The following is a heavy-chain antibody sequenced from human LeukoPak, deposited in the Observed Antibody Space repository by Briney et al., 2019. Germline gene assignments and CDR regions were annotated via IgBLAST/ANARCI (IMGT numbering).Heavy chain of an antibody. V-gene: IGHV3-23*01. D-gene: IGHD3-22*01. J-gene: IGHJ3*02. CDR3: EKECGQDYDDRCFDI. CDR2: ISGTGGST. Sequence: VGFLRLSCAASGFTFSSYTMNWVRHSPEGRLEWGSAISGTGGSTCYADSLKGRFTISRDNSKNTLYLQMSRLTAEDTAVYYCEKECGQDYDDRCFDIWGRGTMVTVSS. CDR1: GFTFSSYT.